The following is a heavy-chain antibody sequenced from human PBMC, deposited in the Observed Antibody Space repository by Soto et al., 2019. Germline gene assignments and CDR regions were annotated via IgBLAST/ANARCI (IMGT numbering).Heavy chain of an antibody. CDR2: IYYSGST. V-gene: IGHV4-39*01. CDR1: GGSISSTTYS. J-gene: IGHJ4*02. D-gene: IGHD2-2*03. Sequence: QLQLQESGPGLVKPSETLSLTCTVSGGSISSTTYSWGWIRQPPGKGLEWIGTIYYSGSTYYNPSLQRRVTISVDTSKNQFSLKVNSVTAADTAIYYCARHGSYPHPYFDYWGQGTLVTVSS. CDR3: ARHGSYPHPYFDY.